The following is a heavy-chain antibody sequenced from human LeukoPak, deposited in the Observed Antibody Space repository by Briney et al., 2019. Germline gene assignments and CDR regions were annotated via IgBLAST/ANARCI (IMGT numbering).Heavy chain of an antibody. V-gene: IGHV4-59*08. CDR3: ARLREEYLVDY. CDR2: IYYSGST. CDR1: GGSISSYY. D-gene: IGHD1-26*01. Sequence: SETLSLTCTVSGGSISSYYWSWIRQPPGKGLEWIGYIYYSGSTNYNPSLKSRVTISVDTSKNQFSLKLSSVTAADTAVYYCARLREEYLVDYWGQGTLVTVSP. J-gene: IGHJ4*02.